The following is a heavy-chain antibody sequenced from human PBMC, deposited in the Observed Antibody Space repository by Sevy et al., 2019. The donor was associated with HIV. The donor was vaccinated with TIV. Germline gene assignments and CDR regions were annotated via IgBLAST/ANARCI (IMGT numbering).Heavy chain of an antibody. V-gene: IGHV3-23*01. D-gene: IGHD6-6*01. Sequence: GGSLRLSCAASGFTFSSYAMSWVRQAPGKGLEWVSAISGSGGSTYYADSVKGRFTISSDNSKNTLYLQMNSLRAEDTAVYYCAKGPYSSSSGIDYWGQGTLVTVSS. CDR2: ISGSGGST. CDR1: GFTFSSYA. CDR3: AKGPYSSSSGIDY. J-gene: IGHJ4*02.